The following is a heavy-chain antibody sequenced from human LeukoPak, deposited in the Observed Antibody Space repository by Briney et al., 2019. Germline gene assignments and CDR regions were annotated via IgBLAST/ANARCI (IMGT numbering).Heavy chain of an antibody. J-gene: IGHJ4*02. CDR3: ARLRCSSTSCYVDY. Sequence: SETLSLTCTVSGYSISSGYYWGWIRQPPGKGLEWIGSIYHSGSTYYNPSLKSRVTISVDTSENQFSLKLSSVTAADTAVYYCARLRCSSTSCYVDYWGQGTLVTVSS. D-gene: IGHD2-2*01. CDR2: IYHSGST. V-gene: IGHV4-38-2*02. CDR1: GYSISSGYY.